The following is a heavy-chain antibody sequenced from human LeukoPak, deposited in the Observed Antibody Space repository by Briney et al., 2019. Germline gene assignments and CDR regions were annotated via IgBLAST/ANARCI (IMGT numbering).Heavy chain of an antibody. CDR1: GFTFSSYE. CDR3: AKAGVSKGPRYCSSTSCRDAIYYYYMDV. D-gene: IGHD2-2*01. V-gene: IGHV3-48*03. CDR2: ISSSGSTI. Sequence: PGGSLRLSCAASGFTFSSYEMNWVRQAPGKGLEWVSYISSSGSTIYYADSVKGRFTISRDNYKNTLYLQMNSLRAEDTAVYYCAKAGVSKGPRYCSSTSCRDAIYYYYMDVWGKGTTVTISS. J-gene: IGHJ6*03.